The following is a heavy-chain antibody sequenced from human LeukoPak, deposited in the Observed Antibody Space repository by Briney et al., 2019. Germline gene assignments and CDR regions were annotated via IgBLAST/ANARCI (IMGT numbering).Heavy chain of an antibody. CDR3: ASDSFYDSGGYFYY. Sequence: SETLSLTCSISGGSISSFYWSWIRQPAGKGLEWIGRISTRGNTDYNPSLKSRVTLSVDTSNNQFSLKLSSVTAADTAVYYCASDSFYDSGGYFYYWGQGTLVAVSS. CDR1: GGSISSFY. V-gene: IGHV4-4*07. J-gene: IGHJ4*02. CDR2: ISTRGNT. D-gene: IGHD3-22*01.